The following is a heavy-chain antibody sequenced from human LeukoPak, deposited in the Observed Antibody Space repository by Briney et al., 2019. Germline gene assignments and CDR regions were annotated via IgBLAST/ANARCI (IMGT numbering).Heavy chain of an antibody. V-gene: IGHV3-30-3*01. D-gene: IGHD4-11*01. CDR2: ISYDGSNK. J-gene: IGHJ4*02. CDR1: GFTFSSYA. CDR3: AKDRCHSNYPGCEGFDY. Sequence: EGSLRLSCAASGFTFSSYAMHWVRQAPGKGLEWVAVISYDGSNKYYADSVKGRFTISRDNSKNTLYLQMNSLRAEDTAVYYCAKDRCHSNYPGCEGFDYWGQGTLVTVSS.